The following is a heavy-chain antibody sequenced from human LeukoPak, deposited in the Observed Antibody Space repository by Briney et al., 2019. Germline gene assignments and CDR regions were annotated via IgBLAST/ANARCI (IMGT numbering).Heavy chain of an antibody. CDR2: IYYSGST. D-gene: IGHD5-12*01. J-gene: IGHJ4*02. CDR1: GGSISSSSYY. Sequence: TSETLSLTCTVSGGSISSSSYYWGWIRQPPGKGLEWIGSIYYSGSTYYNPSLKSRVTISVDTSKNQFSLKLSSVTAADTAVYYCARDFRVATVVDYWGQGTLVTVSS. CDR3: ARDFRVATVVDY. V-gene: IGHV4-39*07.